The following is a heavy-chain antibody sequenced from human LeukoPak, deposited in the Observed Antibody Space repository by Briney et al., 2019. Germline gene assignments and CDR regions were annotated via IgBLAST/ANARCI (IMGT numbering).Heavy chain of an antibody. J-gene: IGHJ4*02. V-gene: IGHV3-74*01. CDR2: INSDGSDT. D-gene: IGHD3-9*01. Sequence: PGGSLRLSCAASGFTFSRYWMHWVRQAPGKGLVWVSRINSDGSDTSYADSVKGRFTISRDNAKNKVYLQMNSLRDEDTAVYYCARDLNYNVMTGYQYYFDYWGQGILVTVSS. CDR1: GFTFSRYW. CDR3: ARDLNYNVMTGYQYYFDY.